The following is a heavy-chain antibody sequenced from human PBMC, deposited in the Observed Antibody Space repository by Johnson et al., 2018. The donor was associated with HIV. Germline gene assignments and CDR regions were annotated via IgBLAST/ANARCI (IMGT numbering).Heavy chain of an antibody. J-gene: IGHJ3*02. V-gene: IGHV3-13*01. CDR2: IGTTGDV. CDR3: AKDGTPVTYCGGDCYRHAFDI. Sequence: VQLVESLRLSCAGSGFTFNNYDMHWVRQSTGKGLEWVSGIGTTGDVFYAGSVKDRFTISRDNSKNTLYLQMNSLRAEDTAVYYCAKDGTPVTYCGGDCYRHAFDIWGQGTMVTVSS. D-gene: IGHD2-21*01. CDR1: GFTFNNYD.